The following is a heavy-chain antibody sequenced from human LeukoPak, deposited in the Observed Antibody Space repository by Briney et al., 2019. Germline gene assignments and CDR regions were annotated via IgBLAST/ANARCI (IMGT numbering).Heavy chain of an antibody. CDR1: GFSVTTYA. Sequence: GGSLTLSCAASGFSVTTYAMGWVRQAPGKGLEWVSVISDRGDSTHYADSVKGRFTISRDSSKNTLYLQMNSLRGEDTAVYYCAKGRWGLTINNFDIWGQGTMVTVSS. J-gene: IGHJ3*02. CDR2: ISDRGDST. V-gene: IGHV3-23*01. D-gene: IGHD3-9*01. CDR3: AKGRWGLTINNFDI.